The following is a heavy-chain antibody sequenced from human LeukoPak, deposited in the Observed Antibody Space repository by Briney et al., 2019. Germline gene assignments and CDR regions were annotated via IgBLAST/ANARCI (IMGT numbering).Heavy chain of an antibody. D-gene: IGHD6-19*01. J-gene: IGHJ4*02. CDR1: GGSISSYY. CDR2: IYTSGST. V-gene: IGHV4-4*07. CDR3: ARDWQWRGGYYFDY. Sequence: PSETLSLTCTVSGGSISSYYWSWIRQPAGKGLEWIGRIYTSGSTNHNPSLKSRVTMSVDTSKNQFSLKLSSVTAADTAVYYCARDWQWRGGYYFDYWGQGTLVTVSS.